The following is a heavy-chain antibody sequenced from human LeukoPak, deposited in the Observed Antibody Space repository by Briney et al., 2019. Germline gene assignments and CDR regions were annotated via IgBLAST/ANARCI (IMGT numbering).Heavy chain of an antibody. Sequence: GGSLRLSCAASGFTFSSYGMHWVRQAPGKGLEWVAVISCDGSNKYYADSVKGRFTISRDNSKNTLYLQMNSLRAEDTAVYYCAKDVAHYDSSGYYYWGQGTLVTVSS. D-gene: IGHD3-22*01. CDR2: ISCDGSNK. CDR1: GFTFSSYG. V-gene: IGHV3-30*18. J-gene: IGHJ4*02. CDR3: AKDVAHYDSSGYYY.